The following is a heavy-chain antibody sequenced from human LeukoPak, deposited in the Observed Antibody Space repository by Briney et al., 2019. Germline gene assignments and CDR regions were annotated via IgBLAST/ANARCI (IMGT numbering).Heavy chain of an antibody. CDR1: GFTFSGHW. CDR2: INQGGSDK. Sequence: PGGSLRLSCAASGFTFSGHWMSWVRQAPGKGLEWVANINQGGSDKYYVDSVKGRFTISRDNANNLLYLQMKSLRREDTAVYYCTRDRSRAEDDWGQGTLVTVSS. J-gene: IGHJ4*02. D-gene: IGHD1-14*01. V-gene: IGHV3-7*01. CDR3: TRDRSRAEDD.